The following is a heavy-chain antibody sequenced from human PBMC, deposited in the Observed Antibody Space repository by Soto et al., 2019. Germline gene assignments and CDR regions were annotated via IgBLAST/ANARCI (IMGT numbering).Heavy chain of an antibody. CDR3: ARLPLQGAFDY. Sequence: QVQLVESGGGVVQPGRSLRLSCAASGFTFSSYAMHWVRQAPGKGLEWVAVISYDGSNKYYADSVKGRFTISRDNSKNTLYLQMNSLRAEDTAVYYCARLPLQGAFDYWGQGTLVTVSS. V-gene: IGHV3-30-3*01. J-gene: IGHJ4*02. CDR1: GFTFSSYA. CDR2: ISYDGSNK. D-gene: IGHD3-16*01.